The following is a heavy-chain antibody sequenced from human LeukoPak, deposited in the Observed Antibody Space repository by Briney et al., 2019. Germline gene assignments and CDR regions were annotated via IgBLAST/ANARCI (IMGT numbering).Heavy chain of an antibody. D-gene: IGHD6-6*01. Sequence: GGSLRLSCADSGFTFSNYWMHWFRQAPGKGLVWVSHINSDGSSTTYADSVKGRFTISRDNAKNTLYLQMNSLRAEDTAVYYCVRDGSGSSSVYWGQGTLVTVSS. J-gene: IGHJ4*02. CDR1: GFTFSNYW. CDR3: VRDGSGSSSVY. V-gene: IGHV3-74*01. CDR2: INSDGSST.